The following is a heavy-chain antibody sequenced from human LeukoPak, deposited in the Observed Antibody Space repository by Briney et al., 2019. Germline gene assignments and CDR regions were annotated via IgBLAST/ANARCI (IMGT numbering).Heavy chain of an antibody. V-gene: IGHV3-23*01. CDR2: ISGSGGTP. CDR3: AKDPLRYFDWENYFDY. CDR1: GFTFSSYS. Sequence: GGSLRLSCAASGFTFSSYSMNWVRQAPGKGLEWVSAISGSGGTPYYADSVKGRFTISRDNSKNTLYLQMNSLRAEDTAVYFCAKDPLRYFDWENYFDYWGQGTLVTVSS. D-gene: IGHD3-9*01. J-gene: IGHJ4*02.